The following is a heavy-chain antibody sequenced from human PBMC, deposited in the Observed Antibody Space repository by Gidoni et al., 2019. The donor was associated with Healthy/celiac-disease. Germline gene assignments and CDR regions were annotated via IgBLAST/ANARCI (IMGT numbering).Heavy chain of an antibody. D-gene: IGHD6-19*01. J-gene: IGHJ4*02. CDR3: ARPIAVAGTGGDY. CDR2: IYYSGST. V-gene: IGHV4-39*01. CDR1: GGSISSSSYY. Sequence: QLQLQESGPGLVKPSETLSLTCTVSGGSISSSSYYWGWIRQPPGKGLEWIGSIYYSGSTYYNPSLKSRVTISVDTSKNQFSLKLSSVTAADTAVYYCARPIAVAGTGGDYWGQGTLVTVSS.